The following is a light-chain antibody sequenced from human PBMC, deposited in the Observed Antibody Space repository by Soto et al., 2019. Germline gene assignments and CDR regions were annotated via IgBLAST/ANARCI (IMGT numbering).Light chain of an antibody. J-gene: IGKJ4*01. CDR1: QSISSY. CDR3: QKSYSTPLP. Sequence: DIQMTQSPSSLSASVGDRVTITCRASQSISSYLNWYQQKPGKAPKLLIYAASSLQSGVPSRFSGSGSGTDFTLTISRLQPEDFATYYFQKSYSTPLPFGGGTKVEIK. CDR2: AAS. V-gene: IGKV1-39*01.